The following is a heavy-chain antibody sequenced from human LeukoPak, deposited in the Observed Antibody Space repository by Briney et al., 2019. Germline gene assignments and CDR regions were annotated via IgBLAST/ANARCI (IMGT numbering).Heavy chain of an antibody. CDR1: GFTFRTYW. V-gene: IGHV3-74*01. D-gene: IGHD2-2*01. CDR2: INDDGSSA. Sequence: GGSLRLSCAASGFTFRTYWMHWVRQAPGKGLVWVSRINDDGSSATYADSVKGRFTISRDNAKNTLYLQMNSLRAEDTAVYYCARGRVHCDTTRCCESYFDYWGQGTLVTVSS. CDR3: ARGRVHCDTTRCCESYFDY. J-gene: IGHJ4*02.